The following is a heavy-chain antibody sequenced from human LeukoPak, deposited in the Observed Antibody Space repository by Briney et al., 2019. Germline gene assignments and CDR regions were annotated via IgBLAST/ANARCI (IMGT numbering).Heavy chain of an antibody. J-gene: IGHJ4*02. CDR3: AREGRIVGATGHFDY. CDR1: GYTFTSYY. Sequence: ASVKVSCKASGYTFTSYYMHWVRQAPGQGLEWMGIINPSGGSTSYAQKSQGRVTMTRDTSTSTVYMELSSLRSEDTAVYYCAREGRIVGATGHFDYWGQGTLVTVSS. V-gene: IGHV1-46*01. CDR2: INPSGGST. D-gene: IGHD1-26*01.